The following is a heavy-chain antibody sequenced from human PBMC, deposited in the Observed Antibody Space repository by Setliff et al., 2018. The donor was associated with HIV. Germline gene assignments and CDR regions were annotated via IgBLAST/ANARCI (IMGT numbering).Heavy chain of an antibody. CDR3: ARGLSSGWYGYWYFDL. CDR2: IYYSGST. Sequence: SETLSLTCSVSGASINSGSYYWTWIRQHPGKGLEWIGYIYYSGSTNYNPSLKSRVTISVDTSKNQFTLKLSSVTAADTAVYYCARGLSSGWYGYWYFDLWGRGTLVTVSS. V-gene: IGHV4-30-4*08. J-gene: IGHJ2*01. D-gene: IGHD6-19*01. CDR1: GASINSGSYY.